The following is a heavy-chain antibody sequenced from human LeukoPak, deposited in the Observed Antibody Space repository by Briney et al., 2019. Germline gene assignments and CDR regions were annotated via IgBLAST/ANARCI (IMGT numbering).Heavy chain of an antibody. V-gene: IGHV4-39*07. Sequence: SETLSLTCTVSGGSISSSSYYWGWIRQPPGKGLEWIGSIYYSGSTYYNPSLKSRVTISVDTSKNQFSLKLSSVTAADTAVYYCARAPTYYYDSSGYLGVSWFDPWGQGTLVTVSS. CDR3: ARAPTYYYDSSGYLGVSWFDP. CDR2: IYYSGST. D-gene: IGHD3-22*01. CDR1: GGSISSSSYY. J-gene: IGHJ5*02.